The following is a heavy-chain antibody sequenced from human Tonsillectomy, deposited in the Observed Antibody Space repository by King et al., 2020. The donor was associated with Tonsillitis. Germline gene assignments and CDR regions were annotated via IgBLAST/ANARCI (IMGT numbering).Heavy chain of an antibody. CDR3: AKGGGYDYYYYYYMDV. V-gene: IGHV3-23*04. Sequence: VQLVESGGNLVQPGGSLRLSCAASGFTFSSYAMSWVRQAPGKGLEWVSAISGSGGSTYYADSVKGRFTISRDNYKNTLYLQMNSLRAEDTAVYYCAKGGGYDYYYYYYMDVWGKGTTVTVSS. D-gene: IGHD5-12*01. CDR2: ISGSGGST. J-gene: IGHJ6*03. CDR1: GFTFSSYA.